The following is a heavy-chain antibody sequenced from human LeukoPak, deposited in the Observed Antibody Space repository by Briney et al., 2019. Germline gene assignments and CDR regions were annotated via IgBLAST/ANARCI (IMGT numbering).Heavy chain of an antibody. CDR3: AKSSTYYYDSNWFDP. V-gene: IGHV3-23*01. Sequence: GGSLRLSCAASGFTFSSYAMSRVRQAPGKGLEWVSAISGSGGNTYYADSVKGRFTISRDNSKNTLYLQMNSLRAEDTAVYYCAKSSTYYYDSNWFDPWGQGTLVTVSS. J-gene: IGHJ5*02. CDR2: ISGSGGNT. D-gene: IGHD3-22*01. CDR1: GFTFSSYA.